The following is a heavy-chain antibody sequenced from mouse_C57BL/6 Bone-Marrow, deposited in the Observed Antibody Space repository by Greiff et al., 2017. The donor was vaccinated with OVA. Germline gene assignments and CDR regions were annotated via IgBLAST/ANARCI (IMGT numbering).Heavy chain of an antibody. CDR3: ARVITTPYYYAMDY. CDR2: IYPRSGNT. Sequence: QVQLQQSGAELARPGASVKLSCKASGYTFTSYGISWVKQRTGQGLEWIGEIYPRSGNTYYNEKFKGKATLTADKSSSTAYMELRSLTSEDSAVYFCARVITTPYYYAMDYWGQGTSVTGSS. D-gene: IGHD1-1*01. V-gene: IGHV1-81*01. CDR1: GYTFTSYG. J-gene: IGHJ4*01.